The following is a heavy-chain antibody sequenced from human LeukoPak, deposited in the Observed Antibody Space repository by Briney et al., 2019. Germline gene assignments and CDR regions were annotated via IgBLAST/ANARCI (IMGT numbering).Heavy chain of an antibody. J-gene: IGHJ4*02. D-gene: IGHD3-22*01. CDR3: ASLTKGRRFTMIAPTDY. CDR2: INHSGST. Sequence: KASEPLSLTCTVYGGSFSGYCWSWIRQPPGKGLEWIGEINHSGSTNYNPSLKSRLTISVDKSKNQFSLKLSSVTAADTAVYYCASLTKGRRFTMIAPTDYWGQGTLVTVSS. V-gene: IGHV4-34*01. CDR1: GGSFSGYC.